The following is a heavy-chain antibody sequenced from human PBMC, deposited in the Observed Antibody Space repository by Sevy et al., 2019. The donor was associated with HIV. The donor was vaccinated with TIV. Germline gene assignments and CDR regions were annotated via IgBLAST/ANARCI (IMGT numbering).Heavy chain of an antibody. J-gene: IGHJ4*02. CDR1: GFTFSTSA. Sequence: GRSLRLSCAASGFTFSTSAMNWVRQAPGKGLEWVSYISPSSSTIYYADSVKGRFTISRDNAKNSLYLQMTSLRDEDTAVYYCARDRFVEKWGQGTLVTVSS. D-gene: IGHD3-16*01. V-gene: IGHV3-48*02. CDR2: ISPSSSTI. CDR3: ARDRFVEK.